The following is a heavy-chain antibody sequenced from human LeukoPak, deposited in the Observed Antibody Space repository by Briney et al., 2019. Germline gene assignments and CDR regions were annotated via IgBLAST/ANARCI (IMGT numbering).Heavy chain of an antibody. J-gene: IGHJ5*02. D-gene: IGHD3-3*01. V-gene: IGHV4-31*03. Sequence: SETLSLTCTVSGGSISSGGYYWSWIRQHPGKGLEWIGYIYYSGSTYYNPSLKSRVTISVDTSKNQFSLKLSSVTAADTAVYYCARFFHDFWSGYPSNWFDPWGQGTLVTVSS. CDR2: IYYSGST. CDR3: ARFFHDFWSGYPSNWFDP. CDR1: GGSISSGGYY.